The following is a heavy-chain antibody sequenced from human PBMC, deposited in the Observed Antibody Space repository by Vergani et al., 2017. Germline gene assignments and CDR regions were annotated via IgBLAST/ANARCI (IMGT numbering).Heavy chain of an antibody. CDR1: GFTVSSNY. Sequence: EVQLVESGGGLVQPGGSLRLSCAASGFTVSSNYMSWVRRAPGKGLEWVSVIYSGGSTSSADSVKGRFTISRDNSKNTLYLQMNSLRAEDTAVYYCARDGSGWYDGFDIWGQGTMVTVSS. CDR2: IYSGGST. CDR3: ARDGSGWYDGFDI. D-gene: IGHD6-19*01. J-gene: IGHJ3*02. V-gene: IGHV3-66*02.